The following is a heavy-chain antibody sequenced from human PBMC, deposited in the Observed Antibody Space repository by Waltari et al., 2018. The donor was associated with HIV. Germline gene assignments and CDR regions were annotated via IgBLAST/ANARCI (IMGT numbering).Heavy chain of an antibody. CDR3: ASPGPYCGGDCYLD. Sequence: QVQLVESGGGLVKPGGSLRLSCAASGFVFSDFYMSWFRQAPGKGLEWISDISSSGTTIYDRDSVKGRFTISRDNAKNSLSLQMNSLRAEDTAVYYCASPGPYCGGDCYLDWGPGTLVTVSS. D-gene: IGHD2-21*02. J-gene: IGHJ4*02. V-gene: IGHV3-11*01. CDR1: GFVFSDFY. CDR2: ISSSGTTI.